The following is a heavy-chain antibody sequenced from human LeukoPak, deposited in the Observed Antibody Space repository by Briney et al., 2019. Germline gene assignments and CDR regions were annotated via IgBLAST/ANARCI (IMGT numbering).Heavy chain of an antibody. CDR2: IYYSGST. Sequence: SETLSLTCTVSGGSISSYYWSWIRQPPGKGLEWIGYIYYSGSTNYNPSLKSRVTISVDTSKNQFSLKLSSVTAADTAVYYCARVVGTYDFWSGPSGYYGMDVWGQGTTVTVSS. J-gene: IGHJ6*02. CDR1: GGSISSYY. V-gene: IGHV4-59*01. D-gene: IGHD3-3*01. CDR3: ARVVGTYDFWSGPSGYYGMDV.